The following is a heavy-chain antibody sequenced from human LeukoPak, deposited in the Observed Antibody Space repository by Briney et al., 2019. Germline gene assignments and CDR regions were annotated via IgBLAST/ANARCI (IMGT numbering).Heavy chain of an antibody. D-gene: IGHD3-10*01. J-gene: IGHJ4*02. CDR3: ASGGSGSSVDY. CDR2: IIPIFGTA. Sequence: ASVKVSCKASGGTFSSYAISWVRQAPGQGLEWMGGIIPIFGTANYAQRFQGRVTITADESTSTAYMELSSLRSEDTAVYYCASGGSGSSVDYWGQGTLVTVSS. CDR1: GGTFSSYA. V-gene: IGHV1-69*13.